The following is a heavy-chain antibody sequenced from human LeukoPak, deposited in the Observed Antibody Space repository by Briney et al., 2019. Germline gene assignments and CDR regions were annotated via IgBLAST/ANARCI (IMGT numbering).Heavy chain of an antibody. CDR2: IWYDGGNK. V-gene: IGHV3-33*01. Sequence: GGSLRLSCAASGFTFSSYGMHWVRQAPGKGLEWVAVIWYDGGNKYYADSVKGRFTISRDNSKNTLYLQMNSLRAEDTAVYYCARDDSSSWTLDYFDYWGQGTLVTVSS. J-gene: IGHJ4*02. CDR1: GFTFSSYG. CDR3: ARDDSSSWTLDYFDY. D-gene: IGHD6-13*01.